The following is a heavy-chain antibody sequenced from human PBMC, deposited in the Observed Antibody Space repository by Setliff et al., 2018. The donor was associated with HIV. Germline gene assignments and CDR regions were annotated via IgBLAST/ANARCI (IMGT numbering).Heavy chain of an antibody. CDR2: IITIFGKG. D-gene: IGHD4-17*01. CDR1: GGTFSSYA. J-gene: IGHJ6*03. V-gene: IGHV1-69*13. Sequence: RASVKVSCKASGGTFSSYAINWVRQAPGQGLEWMGGIITIFGKGNYAQKFQGRVTITADESTSTAYMEMTSLRFEDTAVYYCAACGASAYYYYYMDVWGAGTTVTVSS. CDR3: AACGASAYYYYYMDV.